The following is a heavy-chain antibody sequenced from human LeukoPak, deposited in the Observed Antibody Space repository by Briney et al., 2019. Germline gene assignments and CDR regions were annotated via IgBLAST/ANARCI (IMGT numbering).Heavy chain of an antibody. V-gene: IGHV4-34*01. J-gene: IGHJ4*02. D-gene: IGHD3-22*01. CDR2: INHSGST. CDR1: GGSFSGYY. Sequence: SETLSLTCAVYGGSFSGYYWSWIRQPPGKGLEWIEEINHSGSTNYNPSLKSRVTISVDTSKNQFSLKLSSVTAAYTAVYYCARSLKYYYDGSGSFDYWGQGTLVTVSS. CDR3: ARSLKYYYDGSGSFDY.